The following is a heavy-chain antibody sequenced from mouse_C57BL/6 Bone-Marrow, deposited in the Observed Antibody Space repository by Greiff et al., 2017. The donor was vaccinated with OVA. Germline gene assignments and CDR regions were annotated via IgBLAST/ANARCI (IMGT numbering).Heavy chain of an antibody. J-gene: IGHJ3*01. CDR3: AREIYGGFAY. Sequence: SGPELVKPGASVKIPCKASGYTFTDYNMDWVKQSHGKSLEWLGDINPNNGGTIYNQKFKGKATLTVDKSSSTAYMELRSLTSEDTAVYYCAREIYGGFAYWGQGTLVTVSA. D-gene: IGHD1-1*01. CDR2: INPNNGGT. CDR1: GYTFTDYN. V-gene: IGHV1-18*01.